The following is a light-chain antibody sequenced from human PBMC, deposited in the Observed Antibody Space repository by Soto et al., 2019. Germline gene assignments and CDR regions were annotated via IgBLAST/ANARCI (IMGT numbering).Light chain of an antibody. CDR1: SSNIGADYD. J-gene: IGLJ1*01. V-gene: IGLV1-40*02. CDR2: VNT. CDR3: LSYDSRLSGSV. Sequence: QYVLTQPPSVSGAPGQRVTISCTGSSSNIGADYDVHWYQQFPVTAPKLLIYVNTNRPSEVPGRFSASKSGTSASLAITGLQAEDEADYYCLSYDSRLSGSVFGTGTKVTVL.